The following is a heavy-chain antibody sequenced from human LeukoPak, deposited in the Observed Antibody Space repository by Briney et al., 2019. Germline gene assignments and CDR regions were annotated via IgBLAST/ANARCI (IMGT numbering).Heavy chain of an antibody. CDR3: ARGLRFLEWLSGFDY. J-gene: IGHJ4*02. D-gene: IGHD3-3*01. CDR2: INWNGGST. V-gene: IGHV3-20*04. CDR1: GFTFDDYG. Sequence: PGGSLRLSCAASGFTFDDYGMSWVRQAPGKGLEWVSGINWNGGSTGYADSVKGRFTISRDNAKNSLYLQMNSLRAEDTALYYWARGLRFLEWLSGFDYWGQGTLVTVSS.